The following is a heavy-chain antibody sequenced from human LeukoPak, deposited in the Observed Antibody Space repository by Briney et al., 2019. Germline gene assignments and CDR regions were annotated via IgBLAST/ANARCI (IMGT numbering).Heavy chain of an antibody. CDR3: AKGSSSSISARLNY. D-gene: IGHD6-6*01. Sequence: GGSLRLSCAASGFTFSSYAMHWVRQAPGKGLEWVSGISGSDGITYYADSVKGRFTISRDNSNNTLYLQMSSLRAEDTALYYCAKGSSSSISARLNYWGQGTPVTVSS. J-gene: IGHJ4*02. CDR1: GFTFSSYA. CDR2: ISGSDGIT. V-gene: IGHV3-23*01.